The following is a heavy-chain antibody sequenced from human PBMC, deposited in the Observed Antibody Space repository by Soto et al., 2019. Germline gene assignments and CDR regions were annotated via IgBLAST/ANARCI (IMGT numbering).Heavy chain of an antibody. J-gene: IGHJ4*02. CDR2: IKEDVSDK. Sequence: EVQLVESGGDLVQPGGSLRLSCVASGFTFNTYWMSWVRQAPGKGLEWVANIKEDVSDKYYVDSVKGRFTIFRDNAKNLLYLQMNSLGAGDTAMYYCARFTRGSSGDYWGQGTLVTVSS. V-gene: IGHV3-7*01. D-gene: IGHD6-25*01. CDR1: GFTFNTYW. CDR3: ARFTRGSSGDY.